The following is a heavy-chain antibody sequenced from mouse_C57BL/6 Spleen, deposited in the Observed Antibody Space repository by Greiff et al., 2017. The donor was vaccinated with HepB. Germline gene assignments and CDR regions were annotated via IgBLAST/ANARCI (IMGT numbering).Heavy chain of an antibody. CDR1: GFTFSSYA. CDR2: ISSGGDYI. CDR3: TSHYYGSSYGNY. D-gene: IGHD1-1*01. Sequence: LQQSGEGLVKPGGSLKLSCAASGFTFSSYAMSWVRQTPEKRLEWVAYISSGGDYIYYADTVKGRFTISRDNARNTLYLQMSSLKSEDTAMYYCTSHYYGSSYGNYWGQGTTLTVSS. V-gene: IGHV5-9-1*02. J-gene: IGHJ2*01.